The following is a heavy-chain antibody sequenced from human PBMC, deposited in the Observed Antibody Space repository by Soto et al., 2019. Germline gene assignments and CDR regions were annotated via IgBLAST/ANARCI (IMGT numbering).Heavy chain of an antibody. CDR2: IIPIFGTA. D-gene: IGHD3-22*01. J-gene: IGHJ5*02. Sequence: SVKVSCKASGGTFSSYAISWVRQAPGQGLEWMGGIIPIFGTANYAQKFQGRVTITADESTSTAYMELSSLRSEDTAVYYCARRGDYYNSSGYTQFDPWGQGTLVTVSS. CDR3: ARRGDYYNSSGYTQFDP. V-gene: IGHV1-69*13. CDR1: GGTFSSYA.